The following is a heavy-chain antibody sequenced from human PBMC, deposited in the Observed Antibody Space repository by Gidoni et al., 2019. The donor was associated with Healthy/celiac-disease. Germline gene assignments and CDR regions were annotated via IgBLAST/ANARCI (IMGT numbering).Heavy chain of an antibody. D-gene: IGHD6-6*01. CDR2: ISSSSSYI. Sequence: EVQLVESGGGLVKPGGSLRLSCAASGFTFSSYSMNWVRQAPGKGLEWVSSISSSSSYIYYADSVKGRFTISRDNAKNSLYLQMNSLRAEDTAVYYCARLSKKSSSGWFDPWGQGTLVTVSS. CDR3: ARLSKKSSSGWFDP. J-gene: IGHJ5*02. V-gene: IGHV3-21*01. CDR1: GFTFSSYS.